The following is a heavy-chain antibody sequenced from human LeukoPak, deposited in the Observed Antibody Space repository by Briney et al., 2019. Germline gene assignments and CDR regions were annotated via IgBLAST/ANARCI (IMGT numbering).Heavy chain of an antibody. CDR1: GYTFTGYY. CDR2: INPNSGGT. D-gene: IGHD3-10*01. J-gene: IGHJ4*02. Sequence: ASVKVSCKASGYTFTGYYMHWVRQAPGQGLEWMGRINPNSGGTNYAQKFQGRVTMTRDTSISTAYMELSRLRSGDTAVYYCARDGNGRNYYGSGSYLSDWGQGTLVTVSS. V-gene: IGHV1-2*06. CDR3: ARDGNGRNYYGSGSYLSD.